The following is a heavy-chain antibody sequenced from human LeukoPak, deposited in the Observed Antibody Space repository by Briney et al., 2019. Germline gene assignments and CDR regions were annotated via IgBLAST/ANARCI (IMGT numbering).Heavy chain of an antibody. Sequence: GSLRLSCAASGFTFSSYEMNWVRQAPGKGLEWIGYIYYSGSTNYNPSLKSRVTISVDTSKNQFSLKLSSVTAADTAVYYCARGGYNMDVWGKGTTVTVSS. J-gene: IGHJ6*03. CDR2: IYYSGST. V-gene: IGHV4-59*01. CDR1: GFTFSSYE. CDR3: ARGGYNMDV.